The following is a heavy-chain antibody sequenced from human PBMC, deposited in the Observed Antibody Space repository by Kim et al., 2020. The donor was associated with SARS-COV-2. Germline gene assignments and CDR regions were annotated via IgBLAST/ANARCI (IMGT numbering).Heavy chain of an antibody. Sequence: GGSLRLSCAASGFTFSSYSMNWVRQAPGKGLEWVSSISSSSSYIYYADSVKGRFTISRDNAKNSLYLQMNSLRAEDTAVYYCSKSLRSGVRFDPWGQGTLVTVSS. D-gene: IGHD4-17*01. V-gene: IGHV3-21*01. CDR1: GFTFSSYS. CDR3: SKSLRSGVRFDP. CDR2: ISSSSSYI. J-gene: IGHJ5*02.